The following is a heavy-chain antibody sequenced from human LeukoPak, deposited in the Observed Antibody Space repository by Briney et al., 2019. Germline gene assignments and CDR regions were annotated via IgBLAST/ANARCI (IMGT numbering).Heavy chain of an antibody. Sequence: PGGSLRLSCAASGFTFSNYAMHWVRRAPGKGLEWVGVISYDGSDKYYADSVKGRFTISRDNSKNMLYLQMNSLRAEDMALYYCARGSKEWLRQNAFDIWGQGTMVTVSS. J-gene: IGHJ3*02. D-gene: IGHD3-3*01. CDR2: ISYDGSDK. CDR3: ARGSKEWLRQNAFDI. V-gene: IGHV3-30*04. CDR1: GFTFSNYA.